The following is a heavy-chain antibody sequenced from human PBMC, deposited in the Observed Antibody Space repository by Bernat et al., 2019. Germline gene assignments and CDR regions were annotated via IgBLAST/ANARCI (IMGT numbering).Heavy chain of an antibody. V-gene: IGHV4-39*01. CDR1: GGSISSSSYY. CDR2: IYYSGST. Sequence: QLQLQESGPGLVKPSETLSLTCTVSGGSISSSSYYWGWIRQPPGKGLEWIGSIYYSGSTYYNPSLKSRVTISVDTSKNQFSLKVSSVTAADTAVYYCASLYYDILTDYYFDYWGQGTLVTVSS. CDR3: ASLYYDILTDYYFDY. J-gene: IGHJ4*02. D-gene: IGHD3-9*01.